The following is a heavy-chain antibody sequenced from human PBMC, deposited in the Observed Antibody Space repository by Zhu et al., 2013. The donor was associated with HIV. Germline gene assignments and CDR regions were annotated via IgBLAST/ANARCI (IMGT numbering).Heavy chain of an antibody. J-gene: IGHJ4*02. CDR2: INPYNGDT. Sequence: QVQLVQSGSEVKKPGASVKVSCKASGYTFAGYYIHWVRQAPGQGLEWMGWINPYNGDTKYARRFQGRVTMSTDTSTNTAYMEVRTLRSDDTAVYFCARDHSAAARRGFDYWAQGTLVTVSS. V-gene: IGHV1-2*02. CDR1: GYTFAGYY. D-gene: IGHD6-13*01. CDR3: ARDHSAAARRGFDY.